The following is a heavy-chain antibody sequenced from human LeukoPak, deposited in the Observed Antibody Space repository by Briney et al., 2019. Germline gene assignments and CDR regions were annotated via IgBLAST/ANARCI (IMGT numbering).Heavy chain of an antibody. D-gene: IGHD3-10*01. CDR1: GFTFSSYW. CDR3: ARGSRAQGNAFDI. CDR2: INSDGSST. Sequence: RSGGSLRLSCAASGFTFSSYWMHWVRQAPGKGLVWVSRINSDGSSTSYADSVKGRFTISRDNAKNTLYLQMNSLRAEHTAVYYCARGSRAQGNAFDIWGQGTMVTVSS. V-gene: IGHV3-74*01. J-gene: IGHJ3*02.